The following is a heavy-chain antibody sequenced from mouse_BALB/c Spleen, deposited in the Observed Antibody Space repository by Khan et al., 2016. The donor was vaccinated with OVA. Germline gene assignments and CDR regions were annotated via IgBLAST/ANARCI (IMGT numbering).Heavy chain of an antibody. J-gene: IGHJ4*01. CDR1: GFSLTNYG. V-gene: IGHV2-4*02. Sequence: QVQLKQSGPGLVQPSQSLSITCTVSGFSLTNYGIHWVRQPPGKGLEWLGLIWSGGNTDYNAAFISRLSISKDNTKSQVFFKMNSLPNDDTAIDYWARKRGGHYDMDYWGQGTSVTVAS. D-gene: IGHD1-1*02. CDR3: ARKRGGHYDMDY. CDR2: IWSGGNT.